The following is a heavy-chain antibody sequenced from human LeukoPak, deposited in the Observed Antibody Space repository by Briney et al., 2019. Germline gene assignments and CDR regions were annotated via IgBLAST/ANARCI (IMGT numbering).Heavy chain of an antibody. Sequence: SPSETLSLTCTVSGGSISTGSSYWGWVRQPPGKGLEYIGSISYSGTTYYNPSLKSRVTISVDTSKNHFSLNLSSVSAADTAVYYCARSSAGVPFDYWGQGTLVTVSS. CDR3: ARSSAGVPFDY. CDR2: ISYSGTT. J-gene: IGHJ4*02. D-gene: IGHD6-13*01. V-gene: IGHV4-39*02. CDR1: GGSISTGSSY.